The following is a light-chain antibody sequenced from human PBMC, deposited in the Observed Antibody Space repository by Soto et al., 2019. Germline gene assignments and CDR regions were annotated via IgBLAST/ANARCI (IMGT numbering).Light chain of an antibody. Sequence: EIVLTQSPGTLSLSPGERATLSCRASQSVSSSSLAWYQQKPGQAPRLLIYGASSRATGIPGRFSGSGSGAEFTLTISRLEPEDFAVFYCQQYGSSPYTFGQGTKLEIK. V-gene: IGKV3-20*01. CDR3: QQYGSSPYT. CDR2: GAS. J-gene: IGKJ2*01. CDR1: QSVSSSS.